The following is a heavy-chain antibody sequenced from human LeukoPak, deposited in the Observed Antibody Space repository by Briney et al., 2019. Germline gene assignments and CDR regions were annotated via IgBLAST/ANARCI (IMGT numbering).Heavy chain of an antibody. V-gene: IGHV3-53*01. CDR3: AKGVLGLIVPAAIPRSWFDP. CDR2: IYSGGST. D-gene: IGHD2-2*02. Sequence: GGSLRLSCAASGFTVSSNYMSWVRQAPGKGLEWVSVIYSGGSTYYAESVKGRFTISRDNSKNTLYLQMNSLRVEDTAVYYCAKGVLGLIVPAAIPRSWFDPWGQGTLVTVSS. CDR1: GFTVSSNY. J-gene: IGHJ5*02.